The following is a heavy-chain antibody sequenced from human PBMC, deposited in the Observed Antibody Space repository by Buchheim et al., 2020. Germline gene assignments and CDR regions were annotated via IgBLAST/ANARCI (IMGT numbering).Heavy chain of an antibody. CDR2: IKKDGSEK. D-gene: IGHD2-2*01. Sequence: EVQLVESGGGLVQPGGSLRLSCVASGFTFSTYWMSWVRQAPGKGLEWVANIKKDGSEKHYVDSVKGRFTISRDNAKNSLYLQMNGLRAEDTAVYYCASSYQAAYFDYWGQGTL. CDR1: GFTFSTYW. CDR3: ASSYQAAYFDY. V-gene: IGHV3-7*01. J-gene: IGHJ4*02.